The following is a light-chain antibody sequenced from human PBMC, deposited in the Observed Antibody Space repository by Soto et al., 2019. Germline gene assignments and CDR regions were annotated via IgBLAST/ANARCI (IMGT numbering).Light chain of an antibody. CDR2: GAS. CDR1: QSVSSD. CDR3: QQYNNWPRT. Sequence: EIVLPQSPATLSLSPGERATLSCRASQSVSSDLAWYHQKPGQAHRLLIYGASTRATGIPARFSGSGSGTEFTLTINSLQSEDFAVYYCQQYNNWPRTFGKGTKVDIK. J-gene: IGKJ1*01. V-gene: IGKV3-15*01.